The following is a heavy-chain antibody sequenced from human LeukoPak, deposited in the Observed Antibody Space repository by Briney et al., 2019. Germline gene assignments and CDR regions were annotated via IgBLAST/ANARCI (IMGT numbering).Heavy chain of an antibody. D-gene: IGHD3-22*01. CDR1: GFTFSDSY. CDR2: ISSSSSDT. CDR3: ARLSANSSAYFFDY. J-gene: IGHJ4*02. V-gene: IGHV3-11*06. Sequence: GGSLRLSCAASGFTFSDSYMSWIRQTPGKGLEWLSYISSSSSDTNYAASVKGRFTISRDNAKNSLYLQMNSLRAEDTAVYYCARLSANSSAYFFDYWGQGTLVTVSS.